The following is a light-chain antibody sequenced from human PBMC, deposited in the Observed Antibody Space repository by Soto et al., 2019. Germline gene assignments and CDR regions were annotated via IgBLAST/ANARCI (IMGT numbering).Light chain of an antibody. CDR1: ELSKQY. CDR3: QSSDDTGNYYL. J-gene: IGLJ1*01. V-gene: IGLV3-25*02. Sequence: SYELAKTASVSVSPGQTARITCSGDELSKQYVFWYQQKPGQAPVLVIYKDSERAAGIPERFSASSSGTTVTLTISGVRAEDEADYYCQSSDDTGNYYLFGTGTKVTV. CDR2: KDS.